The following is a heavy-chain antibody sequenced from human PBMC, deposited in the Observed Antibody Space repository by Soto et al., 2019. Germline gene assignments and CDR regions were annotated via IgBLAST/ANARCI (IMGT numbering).Heavy chain of an antibody. D-gene: IGHD2-21*01. CDR2: IYPSGTT. V-gene: IGHV4-4*07. J-gene: IGHJ3*01. Sequence: SETLSLTCTVSGGSISSYYWSWIRQPAGKDLEWIGRIYPSGTTNYNPSLKSRVTMSVDTSKTQFSLKLNSVTAADTAVYYCARVTVYSFFDFWGQGTMVTVSS. CDR1: GGSISSYY. CDR3: ARVTVYSFFDF.